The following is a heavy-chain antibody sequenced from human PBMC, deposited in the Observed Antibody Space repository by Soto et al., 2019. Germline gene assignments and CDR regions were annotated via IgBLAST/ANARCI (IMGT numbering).Heavy chain of an antibody. D-gene: IGHD6-19*01. CDR1: GFSFGDRY. Sequence: QVRLVESGGSLVKPGGSLRLSCAASGFSFGDRYMSWLRQAPGQGLEWLGYIGGRGSPQQYADSLKGRIYISRDNAKNSVYLQMASLRVDDTGVYYCALTRRSSLLEVAGPGFEYWGQGTLVTVS. CDR2: IGGRGSPQ. V-gene: IGHV3-11*04. CDR3: ALTRRSSLLEVAGPGFEY. J-gene: IGHJ4*02.